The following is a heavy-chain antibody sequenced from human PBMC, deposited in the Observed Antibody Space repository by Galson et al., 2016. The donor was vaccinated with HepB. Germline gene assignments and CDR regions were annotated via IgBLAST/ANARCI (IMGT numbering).Heavy chain of an antibody. CDR3: VKERAWFGGDWFDP. Sequence: SLRLSCAASGFTFSHYAMNWVRQAPGKGLDWVSGISGRGGRTYYGNSVKGRFTISRDTSKNTLYLQMNNLRVEDTAVYYCVKERAWFGGDWFDPWGQGTLVIVSS. CDR2: ISGRGGRT. V-gene: IGHV3-23*01. J-gene: IGHJ5*01. CDR1: GFTFSHYA. D-gene: IGHD3-10*01.